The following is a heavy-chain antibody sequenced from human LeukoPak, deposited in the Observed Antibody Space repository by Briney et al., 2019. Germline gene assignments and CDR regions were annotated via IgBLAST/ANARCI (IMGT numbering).Heavy chain of an antibody. V-gene: IGHV3-21*01. CDR2: ISSRSSYI. CDR3: ARDRADPDYGDYVFAY. CDR1: GFTFSSYR. D-gene: IGHD4-17*01. Sequence: PGGSLRLSCAASGFTFSSYRMNWVRQAPGKGLEGVSSISSRSSYIYYADSLKGRFTISRDNAKNSLYLNIHSLRAEDTAVYYCARDRADPDYGDYVFAYWGQGTLVTVSS. J-gene: IGHJ4*02.